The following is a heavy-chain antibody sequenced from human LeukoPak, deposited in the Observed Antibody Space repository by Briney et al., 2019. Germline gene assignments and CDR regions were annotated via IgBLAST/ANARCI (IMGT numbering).Heavy chain of an antibody. CDR1: GYSFTSYW. Sequence: GESLKISCKGSGYSFTSYWIGWVRQMPGKGLEWMGIIYPGDSDTRYSPSFQGQVTISADKSISTAYLQWSSLKASDTAMYYCARLGDYGDYRVSYYYYGMDVWGQGTTVTVSS. J-gene: IGHJ6*02. V-gene: IGHV5-51*01. D-gene: IGHD4-17*01. CDR2: IYPGDSDT. CDR3: ARLGDYGDYRVSYYYYGMDV.